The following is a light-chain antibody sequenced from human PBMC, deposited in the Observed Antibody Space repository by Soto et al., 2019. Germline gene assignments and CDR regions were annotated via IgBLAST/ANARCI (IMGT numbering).Light chain of an antibody. CDR2: AAS. CDR1: QGISSY. V-gene: IGKV1-9*01. J-gene: IGKJ3*01. Sequence: DIQLTQSPSFLSASVGDRVTITCRASQGISSYLAWYQQKPGKAPKVLIYAASTLPSGAPSMFSGSGSGTEFTLTISSLQPEDFASYYCQRVNSYPLTFGPGNKVDI. CDR3: QRVNSYPLT.